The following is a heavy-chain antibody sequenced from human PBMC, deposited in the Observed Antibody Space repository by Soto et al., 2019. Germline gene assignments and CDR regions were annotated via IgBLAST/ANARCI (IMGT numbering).Heavy chain of an antibody. Sequence: EVQLVESGGGLVQPGRSLRLSCAASGFTFDDYAMHWVRQAPGKGLEWVSGISWNSGSIGYADSVKGRFTISRDNAKNSLYLQMNSLRAEDTALYYCAKDKGKLLWFGESRALFGMDVWGQGTTVTVSS. CDR2: ISWNSGSI. V-gene: IGHV3-9*01. CDR1: GFTFDDYA. CDR3: AKDKGKLLWFGESRALFGMDV. J-gene: IGHJ6*02. D-gene: IGHD3-10*01.